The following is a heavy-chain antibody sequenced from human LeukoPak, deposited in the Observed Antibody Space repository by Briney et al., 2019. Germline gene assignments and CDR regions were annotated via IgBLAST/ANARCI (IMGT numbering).Heavy chain of an antibody. J-gene: IGHJ4*02. D-gene: IGHD4/OR15-4a*01. CDR3: ARGIHRRVPKENFEY. CDR1: EFSVGSNY. CDR2: IYSGGST. V-gene: IGHV3-66*01. Sequence: GGSLRLSCAASEFSVGSNYMTWVRQAPGKGLEWVSLIYSGGSTYYADSVKGRFTISRDNSKNTLYLQMNSLRAEDTAVYYCARGIHRRVPKENFEYWGQGTLVTVSS.